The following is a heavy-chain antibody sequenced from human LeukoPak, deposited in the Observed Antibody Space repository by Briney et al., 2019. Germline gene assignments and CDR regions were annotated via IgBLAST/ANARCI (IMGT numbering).Heavy chain of an antibody. CDR3: AREVAAAGALDY. CDR2: ISSSSSYI. D-gene: IGHD6-13*01. CDR1: GFTFSSYS. J-gene: IGHJ4*02. Sequence: GSLRHSCAASGFTFSSYSMNWVRQAPGKGLEWVSSISSSSSYIYYADSVKGRFTISRDNAKNSLYLQMNSLRAEDTAVYYCAREVAAAGALDYWGQGTLVTVSS. V-gene: IGHV3-21*01.